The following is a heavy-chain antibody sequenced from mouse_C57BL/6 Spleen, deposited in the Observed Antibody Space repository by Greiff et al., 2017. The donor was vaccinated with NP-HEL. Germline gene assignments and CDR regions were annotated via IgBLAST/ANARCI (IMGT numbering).Heavy chain of an antibody. CDR3: ARGGSGHFDY. V-gene: IGHV1-81*01. Sequence: QVQLKQSGAELARPGASVKLSCKASGYTFTSYGISWVKQRTGQGLEWIGEIYPRSGNTYYNEKFKGKATLTADKSSSTAYMELRSLTSEDSAVYFCARGGSGHFDYWGQGTTLTVSS. CDR2: IYPRSGNT. D-gene: IGHD3-2*02. J-gene: IGHJ2*01. CDR1: GYTFTSYG.